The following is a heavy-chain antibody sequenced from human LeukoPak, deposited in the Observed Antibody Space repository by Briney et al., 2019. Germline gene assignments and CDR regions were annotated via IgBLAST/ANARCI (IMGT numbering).Heavy chain of an antibody. J-gene: IGHJ4*02. CDR2: IYTGGST. V-gene: IGHV4-4*07. D-gene: IGHD6-19*01. CDR1: GGSISGDY. Sequence: PSETLSLTCTVSGGSISGDYGSWVRQPAGKGLEWIGRIYTGGSTNYNPSLKSRVTMSVDTSKNQFSLKLSSVTAADTALYYCAKYSPAYSSGWYYFDYWGQGTLVTVSS. CDR3: AKYSPAYSSGWYYFDY.